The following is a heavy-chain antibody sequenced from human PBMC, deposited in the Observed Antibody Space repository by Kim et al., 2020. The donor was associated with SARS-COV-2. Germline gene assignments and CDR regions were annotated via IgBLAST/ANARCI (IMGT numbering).Heavy chain of an antibody. D-gene: IGHD3-3*01. Sequence: GGSLRLSCAASGFTFSSYSMNWVRQAPGKGLEWVSSISSSSSYIYYADSVKGRFTISRDNAKNSLYLQMNSLRAEDTALYYCARDSSSGYYMRYYYYGMDVWGQGTTVTVSS. V-gene: IGHV3-21*01. CDR1: GFTFSSYS. J-gene: IGHJ6*02. CDR3: ARDSSSGYYMRYYYYGMDV. CDR2: ISSSSSYI.